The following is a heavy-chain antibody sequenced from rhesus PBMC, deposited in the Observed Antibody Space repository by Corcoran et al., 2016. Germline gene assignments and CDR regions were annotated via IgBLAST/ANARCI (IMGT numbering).Heavy chain of an antibody. J-gene: IGHJ4*01. CDR2: IYWDDDK. V-gene: IGHV2-174*01. CDR1: GFSLTTSGMG. D-gene: IGHD4-29*01. Sequence: QVTLKESGPALVKPTQTLTLTCTFSGFSLTTSGMGVGWIRQPPGKAREWLALIYWDDDKRYSTSLKRRLTISKDTSKNQVVLTMTNMDPVDTATYYCARGSNYVDYFDYWGQGVLVTVSS. CDR3: ARGSNYVDYFDY.